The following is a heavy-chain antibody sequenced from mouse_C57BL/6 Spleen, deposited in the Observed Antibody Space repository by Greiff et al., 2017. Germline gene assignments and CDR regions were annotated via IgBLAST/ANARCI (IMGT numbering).Heavy chain of an antibody. CDR3: ASPYYGSSDWYFDV. D-gene: IGHD1-1*01. CDR1: GFTFSDYG. CDR2: ISSGSSTI. V-gene: IGHV5-17*01. Sequence: EVHLVESGGGLVKPGGSLKLSCAASGFTFSDYGMHWVRQAPEKGLEWVAYISSGSSTIYYADTVKGRFTISRDNAKNTLFLQMTSLRSEDTAMYYCASPYYGSSDWYFDVWGTGTTVTVSS. J-gene: IGHJ1*03.